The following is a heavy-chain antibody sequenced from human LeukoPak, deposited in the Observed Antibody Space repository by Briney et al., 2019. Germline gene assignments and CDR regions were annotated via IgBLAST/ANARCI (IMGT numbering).Heavy chain of an antibody. J-gene: IGHJ6*03. CDR3: ARRKDYYGSGNYYNRRLYYYYMDV. CDR2: ISAYNGNT. CDR1: GYTFTSYG. D-gene: IGHD3-10*01. Sequence: ASVKVSCKASGYTFTSYGISWVRQAPGQGLEWMGWISAYNGNTNYAQKLQGRVTMTTDTSTSTAYMELRSLRSDDTAVYYCARRKDYYGSGNYYNRRLYYYYMDVWGKGTTVTVSS. V-gene: IGHV1-18*01.